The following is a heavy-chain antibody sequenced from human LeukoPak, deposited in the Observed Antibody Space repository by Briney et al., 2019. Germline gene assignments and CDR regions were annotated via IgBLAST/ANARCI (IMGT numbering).Heavy chain of an antibody. CDR2: IIPILGIA. CDR3: AREVAVADEYYFDY. J-gene: IGHJ4*02. CDR1: GGTFSSYA. V-gene: IGHV1-69*04. D-gene: IGHD6-19*01. Sequence: SVKVSCKASGGTFSSYAISWVRQAPGQGLEWMGRIIPILGIANYAQKFQGRVTITADKSTSTAYMELSSLRSEDTALYYCAREVAVADEYYFDYWGQGTLVTVSS.